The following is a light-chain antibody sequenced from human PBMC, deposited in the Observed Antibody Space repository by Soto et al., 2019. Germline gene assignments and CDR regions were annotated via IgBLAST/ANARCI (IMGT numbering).Light chain of an antibody. CDR2: AAS. CDR1: RSISTF. J-gene: IGKJ1*01. Sequence: DIQMTQSPSSLSASVGDRVTITCRASRSISTFLNWYQQKPGTAPKLLIYAASSLQSGVPSRFSGSGSGTDFTLTISSLQPEDFATYYCQQSYSPSRTFGQGTKV. CDR3: QQSYSPSRT. V-gene: IGKV1-39*01.